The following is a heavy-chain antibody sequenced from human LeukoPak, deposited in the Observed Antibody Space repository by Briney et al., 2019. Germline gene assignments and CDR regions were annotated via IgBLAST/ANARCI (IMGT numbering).Heavy chain of an antibody. D-gene: IGHD6-19*01. Sequence: SETLSLTCAVYGGSFSGYYWSWIRQPPGKGLEWIGEINHSGSTNYNPSLKSRVTISVDTSKNQFSLKLSSVTAADTAVYYCARRHSSGWYWVGYTWFDPWGQGTLVTVSS. CDR3: ARRHSSGWYWVGYTWFDP. CDR2: INHSGST. CDR1: GGSFSGYY. J-gene: IGHJ5*02. V-gene: IGHV4-34*01.